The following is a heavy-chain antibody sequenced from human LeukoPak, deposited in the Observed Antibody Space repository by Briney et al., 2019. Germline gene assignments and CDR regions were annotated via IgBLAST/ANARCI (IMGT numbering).Heavy chain of an antibody. CDR2: INPNSGGT. CDR3: ARNGVADNWFDP. J-gene: IGHJ5*02. Sequence: ASVKVSCKASGGTFSSYAISWARQAPGQGLEWMGWINPNSGGTNYAQKFQGRVTMTRDTSISTAYMELSRLRSDDTAVYYCARNGVADNWFDPWGQGTLVTVSS. V-gene: IGHV1-2*02. D-gene: IGHD3-3*01. CDR1: GGTFSSYA.